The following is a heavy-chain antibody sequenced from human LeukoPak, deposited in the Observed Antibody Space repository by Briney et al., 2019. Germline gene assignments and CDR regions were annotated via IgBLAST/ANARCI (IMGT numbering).Heavy chain of an antibody. Sequence: SVKVSCNASGGTFSSYTISWVRQAPGQGLEWMGRIIPILGIANYAQKFQGRVTITADKSTSTAYMELSSLRSEDTAVYYCARALPMLYDSSGYAFDIWGQGTMVTVSS. D-gene: IGHD3-22*01. CDR2: IIPILGIA. CDR3: ARALPMLYDSSGYAFDI. CDR1: GGTFSSYT. J-gene: IGHJ3*02. V-gene: IGHV1-69*02.